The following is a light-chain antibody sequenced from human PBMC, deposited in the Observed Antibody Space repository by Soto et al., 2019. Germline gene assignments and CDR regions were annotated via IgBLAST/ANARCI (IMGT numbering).Light chain of an antibody. J-gene: IGKJ1*01. V-gene: IGKV1-5*01. CDR3: QQYNSYPWT. CDR2: DAS. CDR1: QSISSW. Sequence: DIQMTQSPSTLSASVGDTVTITCRASQSISSWLAWYQHKPGKAPKLLIYDASSLESGVPSRFSGSGSGTEFTLTITSLQPDDFATYYCQQYNSYPWTFGQGTKVDIK.